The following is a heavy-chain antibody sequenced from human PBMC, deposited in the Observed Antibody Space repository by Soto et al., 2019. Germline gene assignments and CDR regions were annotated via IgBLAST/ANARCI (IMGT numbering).Heavy chain of an antibody. V-gene: IGHV1-8*01. Sequence: QVQLVQSGAEVKKPGASVKVSCKASGYTFTSYDITWVRQATGQGLEWMGWMNPNSGNTGFAQKFQGRVTMTRNTSRSIAYMELSSLRSEDTAVYYCTSRYYYNGMDVWGQGTTVTVSS. CDR3: TSRYYYNGMDV. CDR1: GYTFTSYD. CDR2: MNPNSGNT. J-gene: IGHJ6*02.